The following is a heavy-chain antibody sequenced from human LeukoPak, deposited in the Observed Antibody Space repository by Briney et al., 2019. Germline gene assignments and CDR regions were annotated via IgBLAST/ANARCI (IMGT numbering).Heavy chain of an antibody. J-gene: IGHJ4*02. CDR1: GDSISSTNYY. D-gene: IGHD3-9*01. Sequence: PSETLSLTCTVSGDSISSTNYYWGWIRQPPGKGLEWIGSIYYSGSTNYNPSLDSRVTISVDMSKNQVSLNLKYVTAADTAVYYCARGYFDWFLDNWGRGTLVTVSS. CDR3: ARGYFDWFLDN. V-gene: IGHV4-39*07. CDR2: IYYSGST.